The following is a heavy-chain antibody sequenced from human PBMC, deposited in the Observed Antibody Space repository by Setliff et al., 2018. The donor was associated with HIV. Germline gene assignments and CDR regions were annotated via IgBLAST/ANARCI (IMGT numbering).Heavy chain of an antibody. CDR3: TNRGGSGTNVGNWFDP. CDR1: GDNFNNVA. V-gene: IGHV1-69*13. CDR2: ILPIFGAT. D-gene: IGHD3-10*01. J-gene: IGHJ5*02. Sequence: SVKVSCKASGDNFNNVAFNWVRQAPGQGLEWMGGILPIFGATDYAQRFQGRLTLTAVQSENSVYMELSSLRSDDTAVYYCTNRGGSGTNVGNWFDPWGQGTLVTVSS.